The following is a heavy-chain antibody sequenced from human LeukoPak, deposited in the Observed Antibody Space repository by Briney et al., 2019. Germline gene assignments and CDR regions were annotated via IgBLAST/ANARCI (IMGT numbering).Heavy chain of an antibody. Sequence: GGSLRLSCAASGFTFSSYSMNWVRQAPGKGLEWVSYISSSSSTIYYADSVKGRFTISRDNAKNSLYLQINSLRAEDTAVFYCARYSSSFWFDPWGQGTLVTVSS. V-gene: IGHV3-48*01. J-gene: IGHJ5*02. CDR2: ISSSSSTI. CDR1: GFTFSSYS. D-gene: IGHD6-6*01. CDR3: ARYSSSFWFDP.